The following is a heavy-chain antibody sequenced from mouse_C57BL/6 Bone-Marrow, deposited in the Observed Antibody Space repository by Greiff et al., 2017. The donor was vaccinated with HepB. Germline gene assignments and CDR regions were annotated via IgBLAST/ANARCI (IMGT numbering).Heavy chain of an antibody. J-gene: IGHJ1*03. V-gene: IGHV1-55*01. CDR3: ARHYGRRREYVDV. CDR2: IYPGSGSN. D-gene: IGHD1-1*01. CDR1: GYTFTSYW. Sequence: VQLQQPGAELVKPGASVKMSCKASGYTFTSYWITWVKQRPGQGLEWIGDIYPGSGSNNYNEKFKSKATLTVDTSSNTAYMQLSRLTPEDSAVYYCARHYGRRREYVDVWGTGTTVTVSS.